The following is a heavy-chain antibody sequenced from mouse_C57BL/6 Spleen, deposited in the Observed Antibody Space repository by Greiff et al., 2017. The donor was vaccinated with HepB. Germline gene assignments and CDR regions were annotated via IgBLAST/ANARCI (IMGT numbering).Heavy chain of an antibody. CDR3: ARHGVVTGAMDY. CDR1: GFTFSSYG. V-gene: IGHV5-6*01. Sequence: EVKVVESGGDLVKPGGSLKLSCAASGFTFSSYGMSWVRQTPDKRLEWVATISSGGSYTYYPDSVKGRFTISRDNAKNTLYLQMSSLKSEDTAMYYCARHGVVTGAMDYWGQGTSVTVSS. J-gene: IGHJ4*01. D-gene: IGHD2-3*01. CDR2: ISSGGSYT.